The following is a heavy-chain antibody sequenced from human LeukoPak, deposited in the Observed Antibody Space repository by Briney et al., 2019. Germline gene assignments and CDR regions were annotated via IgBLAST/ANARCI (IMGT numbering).Heavy chain of an antibody. V-gene: IGHV3-23*01. CDR2: IRVSADGT. Sequence: GGSLRLSCAASGFTFRSFAMRWVGQAPGKGLEGVSAIRVSADGTYYADAVKVRFTISRDKSRNTVCLQMNSLRVEDTAVYYCARRNTAFDLWGQGTMVTVSS. CDR1: GFTFRSFA. J-gene: IGHJ3*01. CDR3: ARRNTAFDL. D-gene: IGHD1/OR15-1a*01.